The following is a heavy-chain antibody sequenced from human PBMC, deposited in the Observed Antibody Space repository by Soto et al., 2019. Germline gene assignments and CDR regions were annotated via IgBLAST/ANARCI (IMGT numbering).Heavy chain of an antibody. D-gene: IGHD2-15*01. CDR3: ARGGGYDSFDF. CDR1: GGSITSTIDY. CDR2: IYYDGST. V-gene: IGHV4-39*01. Sequence: SETLSLTCSVSGGSITSTIDYWGWIRQSPGKGLEWIGNIYYDGSTFYNPSLKSRVTISVDTSKRQFSLRVSSVTAADTAVYYCARGGGYDSFDFWGQGIQVTVS. J-gene: IGHJ4*02.